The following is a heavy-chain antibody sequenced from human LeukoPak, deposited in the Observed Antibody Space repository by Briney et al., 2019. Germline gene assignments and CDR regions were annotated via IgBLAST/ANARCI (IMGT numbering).Heavy chain of an antibody. J-gene: IGHJ4*02. V-gene: IGHV3-7*01. CDR2: IKHDGSEE. CDR1: GFTFSNYW. Sequence: GGSLRLSCAASGFTFSNYWMTWVRLAPGKGLEWVANIKHDGSEESYVDSVKGRFTISRDNAKNSLYLQMNSLRAEGTAIYYCAREWDSGSSSIDYWGPGILVTVSS. CDR3: AREWDSGSSSIDY. D-gene: IGHD5-12*01.